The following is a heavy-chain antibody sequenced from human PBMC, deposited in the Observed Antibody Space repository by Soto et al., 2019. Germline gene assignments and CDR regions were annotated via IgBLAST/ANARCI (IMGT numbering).Heavy chain of an antibody. CDR1: GYTFSSYG. CDR3: ARDLGGWSTGWFDP. CDR2: ISAHKGNV. J-gene: IGHJ5*02. V-gene: IGHV1-18*01. Sequence: ASVKVSCKASGYTFSSYGISWLRQSPGQGLEWMGWISAHKGNVKYAQKLQGRVTLTTGTSTGTAYMDLRSLRSDDTAVYYCARDLGGWSTGWFDPWGQGTLVTVSS. D-gene: IGHD6-19*01.